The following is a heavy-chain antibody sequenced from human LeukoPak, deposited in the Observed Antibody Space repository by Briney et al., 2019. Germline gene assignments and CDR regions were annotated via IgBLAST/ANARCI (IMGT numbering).Heavy chain of an antibody. Sequence: GGSLRLSCAASGFTFSSYWMHWVRQVPGKGLVWVSRITSEGSSTSYADSVKGRFTISRDNAKNTLYLQMNSLRAEDTAVYYRARGSSEVALDWGQGTLVTVSS. CDR2: ITSEGSST. CDR3: ARGSSEVALD. CDR1: GFTFSSYW. D-gene: IGHD2-15*01. J-gene: IGHJ4*02. V-gene: IGHV3-74*01.